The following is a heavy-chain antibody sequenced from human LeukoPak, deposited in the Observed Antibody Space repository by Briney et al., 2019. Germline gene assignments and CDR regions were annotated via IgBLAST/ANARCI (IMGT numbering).Heavy chain of an antibody. D-gene: IGHD2-2*02. CDR1: GGSISSYY. V-gene: IGHV4-59*12. CDR2: IYYSGST. CDR3: ARDRGWDIVVVPAAIGENWFDP. Sequence: PSETLSLTCTVSGGSISSYYWSWIRQPPGKGLEWIGYIYYSGSTNYNPSLKSRVTISVDTSKNQFSLKLSSVTAADTAVYYCARDRGWDIVVVPAAIGENWFDPWGQGTLVTVSS. J-gene: IGHJ5*02.